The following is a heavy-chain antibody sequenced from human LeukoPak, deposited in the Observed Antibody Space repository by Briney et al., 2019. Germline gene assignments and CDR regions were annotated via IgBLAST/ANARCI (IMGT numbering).Heavy chain of an antibody. CDR1: GGSFSGYY. Sequence: SETLSLTCAVYGGSFSGYYWSWIRQPPRKGLEWIGDINHSGSTNYNPSLKSRVTISVDTSKNQFSLKLSSVTAADTAVYYCARLRPTYYYDSSGYYIDDYWGQGTLVTVSS. CDR2: INHSGST. J-gene: IGHJ4*02. CDR3: ARLRPTYYYDSSGYYIDDY. D-gene: IGHD3-22*01. V-gene: IGHV4-34*01.